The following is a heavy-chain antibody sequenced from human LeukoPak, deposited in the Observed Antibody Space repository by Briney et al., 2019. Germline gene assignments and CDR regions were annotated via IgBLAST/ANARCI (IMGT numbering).Heavy chain of an antibody. J-gene: IGHJ4*02. D-gene: IGHD6-19*01. CDR2: ISAYNGNT. CDR1: GYTFTGYY. Sequence: GASVEVSCKASGYTFTGYYMRWVRQAPGQGLEWMGWISAYNGNTNYAQNLQGRVTMTTDTSTSIAYMELRSLRSDDTAVYYCAIEWAEEAGSDYWGQGTLVTVSS. CDR3: AIEWAEEAGSDY. V-gene: IGHV1-18*04.